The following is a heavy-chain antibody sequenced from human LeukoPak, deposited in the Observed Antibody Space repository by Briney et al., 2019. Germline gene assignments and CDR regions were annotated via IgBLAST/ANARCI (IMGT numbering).Heavy chain of an antibody. Sequence: GGSLRLSCAASGFTFDDYAMHWVRQAPGKGLEWVSGISWNSGSIGFADSVKGRFTISRDNSKNTLYLQMNSLRAEDTAVYYCARARIAAAKDAFDIWGQGTMVTVSS. J-gene: IGHJ3*02. CDR2: ISWNSGSI. D-gene: IGHD6-13*01. V-gene: IGHV3-9*01. CDR1: GFTFDDYA. CDR3: ARARIAAAKDAFDI.